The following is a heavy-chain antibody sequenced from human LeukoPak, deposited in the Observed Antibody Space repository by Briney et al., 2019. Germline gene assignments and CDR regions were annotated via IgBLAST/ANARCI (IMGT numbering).Heavy chain of an antibody. Sequence: SETLSLTCTVSGGSVSSSNYYWRWIRQPPGKGLEWVGFFSYNVHSDYNPSLKSRVTISVDTSKNQFSLRLTSATAADTAIYYCARVSVAGTEPDYWGQGTLVTVSS. V-gene: IGHV4-61*01. D-gene: IGHD6-19*01. J-gene: IGHJ4*02. CDR2: FSYNVHS. CDR3: ARVSVAGTEPDY. CDR1: GGSVSSSNYY.